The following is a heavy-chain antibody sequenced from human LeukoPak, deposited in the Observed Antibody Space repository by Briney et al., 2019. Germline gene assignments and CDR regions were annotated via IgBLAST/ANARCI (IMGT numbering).Heavy chain of an antibody. Sequence: PGGSLRLSCAASGFTFSSYGMNWVRQAPGKGLEWVAVIWYDGSNKYYADSVKGRFTISRDNSKNTLYLQMNSLRAEDTAVYYCAKDGGPYYYDSSGSYYYYYYIDVWGKGTTVTVSS. CDR3: AKDGGPYYYDSSGSYYYYYYIDV. CDR2: IWYDGSNK. D-gene: IGHD3-22*01. CDR1: GFTFSSYG. V-gene: IGHV3-33*06. J-gene: IGHJ6*03.